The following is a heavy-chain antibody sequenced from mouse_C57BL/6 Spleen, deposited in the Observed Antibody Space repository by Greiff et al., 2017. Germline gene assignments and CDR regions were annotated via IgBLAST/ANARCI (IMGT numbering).Heavy chain of an antibody. CDR1: GYAFRSSW. J-gene: IGHJ4*01. CDR3: ARSTTAMDY. CDR2: IYPGDGDT. V-gene: IGHV1-82*01. D-gene: IGHD1-1*01. Sequence: VKLQESGPELVKPGASVKISCKASGYAFRSSWMNWVKQRPGKGLEWIGRIYPGDGDTNYNGKFKGKATLTADKSSSTAYMQLSSLTSEDSAVYFCARSTTAMDYWGQGTSVTVSS.